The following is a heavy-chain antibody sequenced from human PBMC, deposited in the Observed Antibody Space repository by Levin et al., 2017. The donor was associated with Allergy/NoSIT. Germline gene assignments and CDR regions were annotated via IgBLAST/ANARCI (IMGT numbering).Heavy chain of an antibody. D-gene: IGHD1-26*01. J-gene: IGHJ5*02. CDR1: GGSISGYF. V-gene: IGHV4-4*07. Sequence: TPSETLSLTCTVSGGSISGYFWSWIRQPAGKGLEWIGRIYTSGSTNYNPSLKSRVTMSVDTSKNQCSLKLTSVTAADTAVYYCARERKGGGTFIDHWGQGTLVTVSS. CDR2: IYTSGST. CDR3: ARERKGGGTFIDH.